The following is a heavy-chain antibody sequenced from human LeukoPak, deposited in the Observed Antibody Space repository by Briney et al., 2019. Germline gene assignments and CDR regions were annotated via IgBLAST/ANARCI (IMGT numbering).Heavy chain of an antibody. J-gene: IGHJ4*02. Sequence: GGSLRLSCTASGFTFTTFGMHWLRQAPGKGLEWVALISSDGNSKYYADSVKGRFTISRDNSKNTLYLQMNSLRAEDTAIYYCARGDFGVVTHFDYWGQGTLVTVSS. CDR1: GFTFTTFG. V-gene: IGHV3-33*01. CDR3: ARGDFGVVTHFDY. D-gene: IGHD3-3*01. CDR2: ISSDGNSK.